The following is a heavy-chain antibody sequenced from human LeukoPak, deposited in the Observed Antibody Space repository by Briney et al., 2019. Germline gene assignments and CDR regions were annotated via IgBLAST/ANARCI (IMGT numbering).Heavy chain of an antibody. D-gene: IGHD3-10*01. CDR2: MNPNSGNT. V-gene: IGHV1-8*01. CDR1: GYTFTSYD. Sequence: GASVKVSCKASGYTFTSYDINWVRQATGQGLEWMGWMNPNSGNTGYAQKFQGRVTMTRNTSISTAYMELSSLRSEDTAVYYCARGRAYYGSGSYPTYNFDYWGQGTLVTVSS. J-gene: IGHJ4*02. CDR3: ARGRAYYGSGSYPTYNFDY.